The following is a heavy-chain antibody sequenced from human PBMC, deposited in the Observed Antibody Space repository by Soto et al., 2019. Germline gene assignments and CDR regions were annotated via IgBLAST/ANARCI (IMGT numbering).Heavy chain of an antibody. V-gene: IGHV1-3*01. J-gene: IGHJ6*02. CDR1: GYTVNIYA. CDR2: INAGNGNT. D-gene: IGHD2-2*01. CDR3: ASHRLGYCISTSCYRFYGMDV. Sequence: GASVKVSCKASGYTVNIYAMHWVCQAPGQRLEWMGWINAGNGNTKYSQKFQGRVTITRDTSASTAYMELSSLRSEDTAVYYCASHRLGYCISTSCYRFYGMDVWGQGTTVTVSS.